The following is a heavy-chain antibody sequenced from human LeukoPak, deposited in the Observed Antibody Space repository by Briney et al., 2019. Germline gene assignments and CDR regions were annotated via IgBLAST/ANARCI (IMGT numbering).Heavy chain of an antibody. Sequence: SETLSLTCIVSGGSISSYSWNWIRQSPGKGLEWVGYISHSGTTSYNSSLKSRVAISVDTSKNQLSLKLTSVTAADTAVYYCARWDDSAWGFGNWGPGTLVTVSS. CDR3: ARWDDSAWGFGN. CDR2: ISHSGTT. J-gene: IGHJ4*02. CDR1: GGSISSYS. V-gene: IGHV4-59*08. D-gene: IGHD6-19*01.